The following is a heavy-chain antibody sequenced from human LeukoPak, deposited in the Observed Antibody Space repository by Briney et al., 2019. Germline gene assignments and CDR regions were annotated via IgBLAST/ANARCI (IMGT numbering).Heavy chain of an antibody. CDR3: ARHLPSTTGRSYFDY. Sequence: SETLSLTCTVSGGSISNYYWSWIRQPPGKGLEWIGYIYYSGSTNYNPSLKSRVTISVDTSKNQFSLKLSSVTAAGTAVYYCARHLPSTTGRSYFDYWGQGTLVTVSS. V-gene: IGHV4-59*08. D-gene: IGHD1-1*01. J-gene: IGHJ4*02. CDR2: IYYSGST. CDR1: GGSISNYY.